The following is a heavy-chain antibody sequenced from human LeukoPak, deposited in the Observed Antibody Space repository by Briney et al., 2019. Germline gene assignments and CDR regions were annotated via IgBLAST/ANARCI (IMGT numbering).Heavy chain of an antibody. Sequence: PSETLSLTCTVSGGSISSGGYYWSWIRQHPGKGLEWIGYIYYSGSTYYNPSLKSRVTISVDTSKNQFSLKLSSVTAADTAVYYCVRDHGSYYGSGSYYPGYFDYWGQGTLVTVSS. CDR1: GGSISSGGYY. CDR3: VRDHGSYYGSGSYYPGYFDY. CDR2: IYYSGST. D-gene: IGHD3-10*01. J-gene: IGHJ4*02. V-gene: IGHV4-31*03.